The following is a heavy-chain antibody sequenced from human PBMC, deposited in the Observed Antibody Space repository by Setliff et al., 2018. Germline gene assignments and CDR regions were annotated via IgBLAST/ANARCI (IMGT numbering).Heavy chain of an antibody. J-gene: IGHJ4*02. CDR2: ISAYNGYI. D-gene: IGHD3-22*01. Sequence: GASVKVSCKASGYTFVNYGVSWVRQAPGQGVEWMGWISAYNGYIVYAQKFQGRVTMTTDTSTSTAYMELRSLRSDDTAVYYCARAFDSSGYYGESHTHYFDNWGQGTLVTVSS. V-gene: IGHV1-18*01. CDR1: GYTFVNYG. CDR3: ARAFDSSGYYGESHTHYFDN.